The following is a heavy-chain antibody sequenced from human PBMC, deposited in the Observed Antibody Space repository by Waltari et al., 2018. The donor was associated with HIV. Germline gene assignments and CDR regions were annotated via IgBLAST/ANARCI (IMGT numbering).Heavy chain of an antibody. J-gene: IGHJ6*02. V-gene: IGHV3-7*01. CDR3: ARDNPSNHYSPLDV. Sequence: EVTLVESGGGLVQPGGSLRLSCVASGFRFSTYWMRWVRLAPGKGLQWVANIKHEGSGWYHEGSVKGRFTISRDNVKNSLYLQMSSLTADDTGIYYCARDNPSNHYSPLDVWGRGTKVTVSS. CDR1: GFRFSTYW. D-gene: IGHD2-15*01. CDR2: IKHEGSGW.